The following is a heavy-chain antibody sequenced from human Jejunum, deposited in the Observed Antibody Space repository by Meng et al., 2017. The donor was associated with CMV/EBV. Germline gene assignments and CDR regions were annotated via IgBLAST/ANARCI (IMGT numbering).Heavy chain of an antibody. V-gene: IGHV3-69-1*01. CDR3: VRDPVLSGLDV. CDR2: IGTGSTN. J-gene: IGHJ6*02. Sequence: CAASGFSLSISSLPWVRQAPGKGLEWVASIGTGSTNSSADSLEGRFTVSRDDAKNSLYLQMNSLRGEDTAVYFCVRDPVLSGLDVWGQGTTVTVSS. CDR1: GFSLSISS.